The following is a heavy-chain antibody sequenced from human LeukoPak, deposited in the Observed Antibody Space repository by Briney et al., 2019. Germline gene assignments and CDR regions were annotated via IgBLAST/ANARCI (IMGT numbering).Heavy chain of an antibody. D-gene: IGHD1-26*01. CDR2: IDYSGTT. CDR3: GRSGGYSGYLTY. V-gene: IGHV4-59*01. Sequence: SETLSLTCTVSGGSITNDYWNWIRQPPGNGLEWIGYIDYSGTTNCNPSLKSRVTISIDTSKNHFSRKLNSVTAAAPALYYCGRSGGYSGYLTYLGQGTLVTVSS. CDR1: GGSITNDY. J-gene: IGHJ4*02.